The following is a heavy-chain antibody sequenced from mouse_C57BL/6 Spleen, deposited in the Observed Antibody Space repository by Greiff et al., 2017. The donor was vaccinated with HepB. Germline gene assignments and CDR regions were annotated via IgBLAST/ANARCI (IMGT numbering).Heavy chain of an antibody. CDR3: AREGNYGYFDV. Sequence: VQLKESGGGLVKPGGSLKLSCAASGFTFSSYAMSWVRQTPEKRLEWVATISDGGSYTYYPDNVKGRFTISRDNAKNNLYLQMSHLKSEDTAMYYCAREGNYGYFDVWGTGTTVTVSS. J-gene: IGHJ1*03. CDR1: GFTFSSYA. V-gene: IGHV5-4*01. CDR2: ISDGGSYT. D-gene: IGHD2-1*01.